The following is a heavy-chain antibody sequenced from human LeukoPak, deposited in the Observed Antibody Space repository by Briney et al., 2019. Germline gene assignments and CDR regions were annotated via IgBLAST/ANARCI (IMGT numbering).Heavy chain of an antibody. V-gene: IGHV1-46*01. D-gene: IGHD5-12*01. CDR3: ARDFGWLPEI. CDR1: GYTFSTYS. J-gene: IGHJ4*02. Sequence: ASVKVSCEASGYTFSTYSMHCVRQAPGQGLEWMGIINPSGTSTTYAQKFQGRVTMTTVMSTSTVYMELSSLRSDDTAVYYCARDFGWLPEIWGQGTQVTVSS. CDR2: INPSGTST.